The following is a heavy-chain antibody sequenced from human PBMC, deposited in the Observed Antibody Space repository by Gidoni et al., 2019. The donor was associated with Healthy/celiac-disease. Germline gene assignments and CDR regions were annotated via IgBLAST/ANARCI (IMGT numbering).Heavy chain of an antibody. CDR1: CFTFRNAW. J-gene: IGHJ4*02. CDR2: IKSKTDGGTT. Sequence: EVQLVESGGGLVKPGGSLRLSFAASCFTFRNAWMNWVRQAPGKGVGWVGRIKSKTDGGTTDYAAPVKGRFTISRDDSKNTLYLQMKSLKPEDTAVYYCTTDGPDSGYDWAFDYWGQGTLVTVSS. CDR3: TTDGPDSGYDWAFDY. V-gene: IGHV3-15*07. D-gene: IGHD5-12*01.